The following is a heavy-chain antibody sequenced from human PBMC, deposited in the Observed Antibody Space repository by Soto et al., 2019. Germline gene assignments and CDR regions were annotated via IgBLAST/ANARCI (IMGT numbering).Heavy chain of an antibody. CDR2: ISSNSAYI. CDR1: GFTFRSFT. V-gene: IGHV3-21*01. CDR3: TRDASRDSSARGWFDP. D-gene: IGHD6-13*01. J-gene: IGHJ5*02. Sequence: GGSLRLSCAASGFTFRSFTMNWVRQAPGKGLEWVSTISSNSAYIYYTDALRGRFAISRDNAKNSLHLQMNSLRAEDTAVYYCTRDASRDSSARGWFDPWGPGTLVTVSS.